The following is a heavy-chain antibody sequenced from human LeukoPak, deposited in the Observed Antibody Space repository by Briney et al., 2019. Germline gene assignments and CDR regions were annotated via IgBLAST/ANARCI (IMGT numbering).Heavy chain of an antibody. CDR3: ARTSSGRIAAAGYYGMDV. CDR2: IYYSGST. CDR1: GGSISSGGYY. Sequence: SETLFLTCTVSGGSISSGGYYWSWIRQHPGKGLEWIGYIYYSGSTYYNPSLKSRVTISVDTSKNQFSLKLSSVTAADTAVYYCARTSSGRIAAAGYYGMDVWGQGTTVTVSS. V-gene: IGHV4-31*03. J-gene: IGHJ6*02. D-gene: IGHD6-13*01.